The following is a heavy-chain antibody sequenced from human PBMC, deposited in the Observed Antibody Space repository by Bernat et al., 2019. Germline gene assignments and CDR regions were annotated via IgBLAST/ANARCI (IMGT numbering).Heavy chain of an antibody. D-gene: IGHD3-10*01. V-gene: IGHV3-33*03. CDR2: IWYDGSNK. Sequence: QVQLVESGGGVVQPGRSLRLSCAASGFTFSSYGMHWVRQAPGKGLEWVAVIWYDGSNKYYADSVKGRFTISRDNSKNTLYLQMNSLRAEDTAVYYCVKDLGKYYASGSSYFDNWGQGTLVTVSS. CDR1: GFTFSSYG. J-gene: IGHJ4*02. CDR3: VKDLGKYYASGSSYFDN.